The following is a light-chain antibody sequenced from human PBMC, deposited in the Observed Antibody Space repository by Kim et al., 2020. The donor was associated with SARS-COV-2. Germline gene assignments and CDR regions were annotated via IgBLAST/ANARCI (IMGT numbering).Light chain of an antibody. Sequence: QSITISCDGTSSDVGGYNYVSWYQQHPGKAPKLMIYDVSNRPSGVSNRFSGSKSGNTASLTISGLQAEDEADYYCSSYTSSSTRRVFGGGTQLTVL. J-gene: IGLJ3*02. CDR2: DVS. V-gene: IGLV2-14*03. CDR1: SSDVGGYNY. CDR3: SSYTSSSTRRV.